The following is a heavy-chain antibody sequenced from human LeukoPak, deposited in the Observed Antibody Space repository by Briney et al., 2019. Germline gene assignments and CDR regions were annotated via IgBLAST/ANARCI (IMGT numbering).Heavy chain of an antibody. Sequence: GGSVRLSCAASGFTFSSYSMNWVRQAPGKGLEWVSYINSSSSTIYYADSVKGRFTISRDNAKNSLYLQMNSLRAEDTAVYYCARDYASYYYGSGSFDYWGQGTLVTVSS. CDR3: ARDYASYYYGSGSFDY. D-gene: IGHD3-10*01. CDR1: GFTFSSYS. J-gene: IGHJ4*02. CDR2: INSSSSTI. V-gene: IGHV3-48*01.